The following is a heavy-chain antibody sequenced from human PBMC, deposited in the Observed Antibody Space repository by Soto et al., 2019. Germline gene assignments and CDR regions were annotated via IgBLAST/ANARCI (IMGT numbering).Heavy chain of an antibody. CDR1: GFTFSSYA. D-gene: IGHD2-15*01. CDR2: ISGSGGTT. CDR3: AKGIVVVVAANDAFDI. V-gene: IGHV3-23*01. Sequence: GGSLRLSCAASGFTFSSYAMSWVRQAPGKGLEWVSVISGSGGTTYYADSVKGRFAISRDNSKNTLYLQMNSLRAEDTDLYFCAKGIVVVVAANDAFDIWGQGTMVTVSS. J-gene: IGHJ3*02.